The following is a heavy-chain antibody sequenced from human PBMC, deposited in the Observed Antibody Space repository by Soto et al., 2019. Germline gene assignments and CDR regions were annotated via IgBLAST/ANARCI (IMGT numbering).Heavy chain of an antibody. D-gene: IGHD2-2*01. V-gene: IGHV3-48*02. J-gene: IGHJ4*02. CDR2: ISTTSNTI. CDR1: GFTFSSHS. Sequence: GGSLRLSCAASGFTFSSHSMNWVRQAPGKGLEWVIYISTTSNTIYHADSVKGRFTISRDNAKNSLYLQMDSLRDEDTAVYFCARGGPTSLGYWGQGTLVTVSS. CDR3: ARGGPTSLGY.